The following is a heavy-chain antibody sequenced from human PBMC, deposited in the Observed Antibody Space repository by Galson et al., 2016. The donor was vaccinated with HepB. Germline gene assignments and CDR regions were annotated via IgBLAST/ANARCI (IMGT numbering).Heavy chain of an antibody. CDR2: INHSGST. Sequence: SETLSLTCAVYGGSFSGYYWSWIRQPPGKGLEWIGEINHSGSTNYNPSLKSRVTISVDTSKNQFSLKLSSVTAADTAVFYCARVDVHDYGDYVIGVDYYGMDVWGQGTTVTVSS. CDR3: ARVDVHDYGDYVIGVDYYGMDV. J-gene: IGHJ6*02. CDR1: GGSFSGYY. D-gene: IGHD4-17*01. V-gene: IGHV4-34*01.